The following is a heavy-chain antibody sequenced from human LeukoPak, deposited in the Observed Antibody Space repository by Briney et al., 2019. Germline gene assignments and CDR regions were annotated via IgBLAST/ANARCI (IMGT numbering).Heavy chain of an antibody. J-gene: IGHJ4*02. V-gene: IGHV3-15*01. Sequence: GGSLRLSCAASGFTFSNGWMSWVRQAPGKGLEWVGRIKSKSERGTTNYAAPVKGRFTISRDGSTYTVYLHMNSLKTEDTAVYFCTSNLYCSTSSCYSLDNWGQGTLVAVSP. CDR1: GFTFSNGW. CDR2: IKSKSERGTT. D-gene: IGHD2-2*01. CDR3: TSNLYCSTSSCYSLDN.